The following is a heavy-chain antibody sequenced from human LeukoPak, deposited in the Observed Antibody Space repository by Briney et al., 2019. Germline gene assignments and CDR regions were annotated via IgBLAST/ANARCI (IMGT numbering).Heavy chain of an antibody. CDR2: IYYSGST. Sequence: PSETLSLTCTVSGGSISSSSYYWGWIRQPPGKGLEWIGSIYYSGSTYYNPSLKSRVTISVDTSKNQFSLKLSSVTAADTAVYYCARVARNYYDSSGYYFDYWGQGTLVTVSS. J-gene: IGHJ4*02. D-gene: IGHD3-22*01. V-gene: IGHV4-39*01. CDR1: GGSISSSSYY. CDR3: ARVARNYYDSSGYYFDY.